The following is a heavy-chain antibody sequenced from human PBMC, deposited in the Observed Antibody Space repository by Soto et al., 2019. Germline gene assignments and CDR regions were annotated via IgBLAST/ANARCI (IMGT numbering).Heavy chain of an antibody. J-gene: IGHJ4*02. Sequence: GGSLRLSCAASGFTFSSYAMSWVRQAPGKGLEWVSAISGSGGSTYYADSVKGRFTISRDNSKNTLYLQMNSLRAEDTAVYYCAKPFYWDTAMVTLYPFDYWGQGTLVTVSS. CDR3: AKPFYWDTAMVTLYPFDY. V-gene: IGHV3-23*01. D-gene: IGHD5-18*01. CDR1: GFTFSSYA. CDR2: ISGSGGST.